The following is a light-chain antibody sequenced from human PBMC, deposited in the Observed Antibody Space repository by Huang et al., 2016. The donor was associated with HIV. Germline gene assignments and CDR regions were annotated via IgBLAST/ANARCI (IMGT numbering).Light chain of an antibody. V-gene: IGKV3-15*01. CDR3: QQYKNWWT. J-gene: IGKJ1*01. CDR2: GAS. Sequence: EIVMTQSPATLSVSPGERVTLSCRASQSVSSNLAWVQQKPGQSPRLLIYGASPRATGIPARFSGSGSGTEFTLTISSLQSEDFAVYYCQQYKNWWTFGQGTKVEIK. CDR1: QSVSSN.